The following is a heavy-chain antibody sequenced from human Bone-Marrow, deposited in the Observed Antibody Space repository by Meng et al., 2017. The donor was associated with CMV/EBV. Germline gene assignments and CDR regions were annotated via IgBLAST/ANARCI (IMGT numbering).Heavy chain of an antibody. J-gene: IGHJ4*02. CDR1: GFRFDYYA. Sequence: GESLKISCTASGFRFDYYALHWVRQAPGKGLEWVAVISYDGSSTYYAETVKGRFTISRGNSKNTVYLQMNSLRPEDTAVYYCAREAEPYSGDWHYFDYWGQGTLVTVSS. V-gene: IGHV3-30*04. CDR2: ISYDGSST. CDR3: AREAEPYSGDWHYFDY. D-gene: IGHD1-26*01.